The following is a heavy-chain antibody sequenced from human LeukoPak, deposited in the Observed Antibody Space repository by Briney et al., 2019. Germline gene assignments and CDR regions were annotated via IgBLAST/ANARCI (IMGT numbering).Heavy chain of an antibody. D-gene: IGHD3-3*01. CDR3: ARLFWSGYPLYYYYYYMDV. CDR1: GGSISSGGYS. Sequence: PSQTLSLTCAVSGGSISSGGYSWSWIRQPPGKGLEWIGYIYHSGSTYYNPSLKSRVTISVDRSKNQFSLKLSSVTAADTAVYYCARLFWSGYPLYYYYYYMDVWGKGTTVTVSS. CDR2: IYHSGST. J-gene: IGHJ6*03. V-gene: IGHV4-30-2*01.